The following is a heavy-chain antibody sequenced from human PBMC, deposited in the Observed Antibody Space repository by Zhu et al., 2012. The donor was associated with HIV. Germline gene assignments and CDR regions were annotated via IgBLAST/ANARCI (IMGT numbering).Heavy chain of an antibody. V-gene: IGHV4-4*07. CDR3: ARGIGRQNSSSRHRFDY. CDR1: GGSISSYY. D-gene: IGHD6-13*01. Sequence: QVQLQESGPGLVKPSETLSLTCTVSGGSISSYYWSWIRQPAGKGLEWIGRIYTSGSTNYNPSLKSRVTMSVDTSKNQFSLKLSSVTAADTAVYYCARGIGRQNSSSRHRFDYWGQETLVTVSS. CDR2: IYTSGST. J-gene: IGHJ4*02.